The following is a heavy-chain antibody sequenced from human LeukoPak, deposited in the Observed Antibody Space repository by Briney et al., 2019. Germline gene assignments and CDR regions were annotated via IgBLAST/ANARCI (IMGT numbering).Heavy chain of an antibody. Sequence: GGSLRLPCSGSGCKFADYDMSWLRQAPGKGLEWVGFIRNTVYGGTIKYAAAVKGRFTISRDDSKSIAYLQMNSVQSEDTAAYFCSRSTWRYTMDVWGQGTTVTVSS. J-gene: IGHJ6*02. V-gene: IGHV3-49*03. CDR2: IRNTVYGGTI. CDR1: GCKFADYD. D-gene: IGHD5-24*01. CDR3: SRSTWRYTMDV.